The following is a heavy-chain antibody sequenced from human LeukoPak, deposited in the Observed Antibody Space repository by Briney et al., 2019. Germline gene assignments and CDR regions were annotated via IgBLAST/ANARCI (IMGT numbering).Heavy chain of an antibody. D-gene: IGHD2-15*01. CDR2: ISSDGSNK. CDR3: ASGGYIDY. CDR1: GFTFSNYP. Sequence: PGRSLRLSCLVSGFTFSNYPMHWVRQAPGKGLKWVAVISSDGSNKYYADSVKGRFTISRDNSKNTMFLQMDSLRGEDTAMYYCASGGYIDYWGQGTLVTVS. V-gene: IGHV3-30*04. J-gene: IGHJ4*02.